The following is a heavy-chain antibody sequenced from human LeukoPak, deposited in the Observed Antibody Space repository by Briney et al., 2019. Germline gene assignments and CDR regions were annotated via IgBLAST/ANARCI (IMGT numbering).Heavy chain of an antibody. CDR1: GGSISSYY. V-gene: IGHV4-59*01. CDR3: ARYTVTTGAFDI. D-gene: IGHD4-17*01. CDR2: IYYSGST. Sequence: SETLSLTCTVSGGSISSYYWSWIRQPPGKGLEWIGYIYYSGSTNYNPSLKSRVTISVDTSKNQFSLKLSSVTAADTAVYYCARYTVTTGAFDIWGQGTMVTVPS. J-gene: IGHJ3*02.